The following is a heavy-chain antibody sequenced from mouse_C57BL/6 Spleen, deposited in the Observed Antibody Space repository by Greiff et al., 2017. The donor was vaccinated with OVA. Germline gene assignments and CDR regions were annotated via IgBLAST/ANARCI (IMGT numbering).Heavy chain of an antibody. CDR2: IWSGGST. Sequence: VQRVESGPGLVQPSQSLSITCTVSGFSLTSYGVHWVRQSPGKGLEWLGVIWSGGSTDYNAAFISRLSISKDNSKSQVFFKMNSLQADDTAIYYCARSGRLMVAYYFDYWGQGTTLTVSS. CDR1: GFSLTSYG. J-gene: IGHJ2*01. V-gene: IGHV2-2*01. D-gene: IGHD1-1*02. CDR3: ARSGRLMVAYYFDY.